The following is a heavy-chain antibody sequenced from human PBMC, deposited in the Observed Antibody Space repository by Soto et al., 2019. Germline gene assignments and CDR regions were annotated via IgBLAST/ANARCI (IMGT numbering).Heavy chain of an antibody. CDR1: GDSVSSGDYY. CDR2: VYFSGST. V-gene: IGHV4-61*08. D-gene: IGHD3-16*01. CDR3: ARIPVDTYMIYWSDP. Sequence: QVQLQESGPGLVRPWETLSLTCSVSGDSVSSGDYYWSWIRQPPGKGLEWIGHVYFSGSTNYIPPLKSRLTMSVDTAKNQFSLKLNSVTAADTAVYYCARIPVDTYMIYWSDPWGQGTQVTVSS. J-gene: IGHJ5*02.